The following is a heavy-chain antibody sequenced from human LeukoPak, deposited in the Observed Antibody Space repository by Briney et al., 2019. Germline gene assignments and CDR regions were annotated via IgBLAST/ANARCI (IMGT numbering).Heavy chain of an antibody. CDR2: IYYSGST. V-gene: IGHV4-30-4*01. CDR1: GGSISSGDYY. CDR3: ARSGSYLGYYFDY. Sequence: SETLSLTCTVSGGSISSGDYYWSWIRQPPGKGLEWIGYIYYSGSTYYNPSLKSRVTISVDTSKNQFSLKLSSVTAADTAVYCCARSGSYLGYYFDYWGQGTLVTVSS. J-gene: IGHJ4*02. D-gene: IGHD1-26*01.